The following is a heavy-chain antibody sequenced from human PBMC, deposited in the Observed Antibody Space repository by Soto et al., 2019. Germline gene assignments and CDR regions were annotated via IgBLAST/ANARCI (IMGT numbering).Heavy chain of an antibody. V-gene: IGHV1-18*01. Sequence: QVQLVQYGAEVKKPGASVKVSCKASGYTFTSYGISWVRQAPGQGLEWMGWISTYNGNTNYAQKLQGRVTMTTDTSTSTAHMELRSLRSDDTAVYYCARVDYDILTEYWYFDLWGRGTLVTVSS. CDR2: ISTYNGNT. CDR1: GYTFTSYG. D-gene: IGHD3-9*01. J-gene: IGHJ2*01. CDR3: ARVDYDILTEYWYFDL.